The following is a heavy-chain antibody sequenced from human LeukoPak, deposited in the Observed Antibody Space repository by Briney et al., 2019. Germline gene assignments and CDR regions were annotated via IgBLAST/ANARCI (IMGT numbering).Heavy chain of an antibody. D-gene: IGHD2-8*02. CDR3: ARSPITNIWYYFDY. Sequence: ASVKVSCKASGYTFTSHYVHWVRQAPGQGPEWMGMINPSGGSTSYSQKFQGRVTMTRDTSTTTLYMDLSILRSEDTAVYYCARSPITNIWYYFDYWGQGTLVTVSS. V-gene: IGHV1-46*01. J-gene: IGHJ4*02. CDR1: GYTFTSHY. CDR2: INPSGGST.